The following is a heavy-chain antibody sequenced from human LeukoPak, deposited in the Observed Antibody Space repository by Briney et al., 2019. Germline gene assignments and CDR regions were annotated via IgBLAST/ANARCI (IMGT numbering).Heavy chain of an antibody. V-gene: IGHV3-7*01. CDR3: RSGGAAPGSFDN. D-gene: IGHD4-23*01. CDR1: GFPLSDYW. Sequence: GGSLRLSCAASGFPLSDYWMSWMRQAPGKGLEWVANIKYDGNEEYYVDSVKGRFTISRDNAKNSLYLQLNSLRVEDTAVYYCRSGGAAPGSFDNWGQGTLVTVSP. J-gene: IGHJ4*02. CDR2: IKYDGNEE.